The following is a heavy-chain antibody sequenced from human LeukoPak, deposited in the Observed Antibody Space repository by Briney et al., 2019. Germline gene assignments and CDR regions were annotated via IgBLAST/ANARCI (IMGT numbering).Heavy chain of an antibody. Sequence: GGSLRLSCAASGFTFSSYGMHWVRQAPGKGLEWVAFIRYDGSNKYNADSVKGRFTISRDNTKNTLYLQMNSLRAENTAVYYCARGYCSGGTCYPHDTFDIWGQGRMVTVS. J-gene: IGHJ3*02. D-gene: IGHD2-15*01. CDR3: ARGYCSGGTCYPHDTFDI. CDR2: IRYDGSNK. CDR1: GFTFSSYG. V-gene: IGHV3-30*02.